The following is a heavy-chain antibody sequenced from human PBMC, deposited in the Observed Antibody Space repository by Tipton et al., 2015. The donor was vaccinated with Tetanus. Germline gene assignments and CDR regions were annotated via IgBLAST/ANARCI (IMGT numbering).Heavy chain of an antibody. CDR2: VHYSGST. CDR3: AKEFQRARIRFFDS. V-gene: IGHV4-59*01. J-gene: IGHJ4*02. CDR1: GGSISSYY. Sequence: LRLSCTVSGGSISSYYWTWIRQPPGRGLEWIGYVHYSGSTNYSPSLRSRVTLSVDTSKNQFSLKLSSVTAADTAVYYCAKEFQRARIRFFDSWGQGTQVTASS. D-gene: IGHD3-10*01.